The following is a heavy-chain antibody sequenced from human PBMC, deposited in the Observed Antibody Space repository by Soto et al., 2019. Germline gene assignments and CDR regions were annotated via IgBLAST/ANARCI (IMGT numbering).Heavy chain of an antibody. Sequence: QVQLVESGGGVVQPGRSLRLSCAASGFTFSDYAMHWVRQAPGKGLEWAASIWFDGATKYYADSVKGRFTISRDNSKNTVYLQMNSLRAEDSALYHCGRGGFSTNWRFDYWGQGTLVAVSS. CDR1: GFTFSDYA. D-gene: IGHD6-13*01. CDR2: IWFDGATK. J-gene: IGHJ4*02. V-gene: IGHV3-33*01. CDR3: GRGGFSTNWRFDY.